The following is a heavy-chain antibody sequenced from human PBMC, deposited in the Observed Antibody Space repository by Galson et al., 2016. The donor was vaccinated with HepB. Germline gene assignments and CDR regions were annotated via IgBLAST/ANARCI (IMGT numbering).Heavy chain of an antibody. CDR1: GYTFTSYW. J-gene: IGHJ6*03. CDR3: ARRNMVVEPAAIPLSRDSYTDCMDV. Sequence: QSGAEVKQPGESLRISCKTSGYTFTSYWITWVRQMPGKGLEWMGRIDPSDSFSNYSPSFQGHVSMSVDKSISTAYLQWSSLEASDTATYYCARRNMVVEPAAIPLSRDSYTDCMDVWGKGTTVTV. D-gene: IGHD2-2*01. CDR2: IDPSDSFS. V-gene: IGHV5-10-1*01.